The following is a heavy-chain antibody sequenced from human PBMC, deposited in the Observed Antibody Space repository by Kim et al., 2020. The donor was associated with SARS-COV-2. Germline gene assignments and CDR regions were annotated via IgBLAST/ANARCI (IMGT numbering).Heavy chain of an antibody. V-gene: IGHV4-34*01. D-gene: IGHD4-17*01. Sequence: NPSLKSRVTISVDTSKNQFSLKLSSVTAADTAVYYCASRGGTYGDCHFDYWGQGTLVAVSS. CDR3: ASRGGTYGDCHFDY. J-gene: IGHJ4*02.